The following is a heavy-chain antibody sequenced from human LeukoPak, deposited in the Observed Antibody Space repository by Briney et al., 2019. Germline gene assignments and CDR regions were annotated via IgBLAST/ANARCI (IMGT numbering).Heavy chain of an antibody. CDR3: ARTYAGSSLFDY. D-gene: IGHD6-6*01. J-gene: IGHJ4*02. CDR2: IYHSGST. Sequence: SETLSLTCTVSGGSISSSTYYWGWIRQPPEKGLEWIGNIYHSGSTSYNPSLKSPVTMSVDTSKNQFSLKLSSVTAADTAGYYCARTYAGSSLFDYWGQGTLVTVSS. CDR1: GGSISSSTYY. V-gene: IGHV4-39*01.